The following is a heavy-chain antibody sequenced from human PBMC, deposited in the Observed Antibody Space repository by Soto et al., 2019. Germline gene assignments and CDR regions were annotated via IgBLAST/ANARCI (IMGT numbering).Heavy chain of an antibody. V-gene: IGHV1-69*01. J-gene: IGHJ4*02. CDR2: IIPIIGTA. D-gene: IGHD5-12*01. Sequence: QVQLVQSGAEVKKPGSSVKVSCKASGGTFNNYAISWVRQAPGQGLEWMGGIIPIIGTADYAHKFQGRLAISAAESTGTTFMELSSLRSEDTALYDCARGGVDVVATSAFDYWGQGTLVTVSS. CDR3: ARGGVDVVATSAFDY. CDR1: GGTFNNYA.